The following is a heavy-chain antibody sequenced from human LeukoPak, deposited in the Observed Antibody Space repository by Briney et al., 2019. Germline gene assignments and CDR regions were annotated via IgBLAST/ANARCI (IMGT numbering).Heavy chain of an antibody. D-gene: IGHD2-15*01. CDR2: IYYSGST. Sequence: SETLSLTCTVSGGSISTYYWSWNRQPPGKGLEWIGYIYYSGSTNYNPSLKSRVTISVDTSKNQFSLKLSSVTAADTAVYYCARDLYCSGGSCYSMVTPYWYVDLWGRGTLVTVSS. CDR1: GGSISTYY. V-gene: IGHV4-59*01. J-gene: IGHJ2*01. CDR3: ARDLYCSGGSCYSMVTPYWYVDL.